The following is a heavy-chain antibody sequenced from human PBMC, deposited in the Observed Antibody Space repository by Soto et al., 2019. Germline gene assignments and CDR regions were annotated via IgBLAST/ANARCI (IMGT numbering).Heavy chain of an antibody. D-gene: IGHD4-17*01. J-gene: IGHJ4*02. Sequence: ASVKVSCKASGYTFTSYDINWVRQATGQGLEWMGWMNPNSGNTGYAQKFQGRVTMTRNTSISTAYMELSSLRSEDTAVYYCARGPNYGDYVNLDYWGQGTLVTVSS. CDR2: MNPNSGNT. CDR1: GYTFTSYD. V-gene: IGHV1-8*01. CDR3: ARGPNYGDYVNLDY.